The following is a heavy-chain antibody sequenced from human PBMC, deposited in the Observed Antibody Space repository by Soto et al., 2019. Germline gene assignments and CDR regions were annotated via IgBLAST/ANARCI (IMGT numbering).Heavy chain of an antibody. CDR3: ARHNSGWYIH. CDR1: GGSISSSSYY. D-gene: IGHD6-19*01. V-gene: IGHV4-39*01. J-gene: IGHJ4*02. Sequence: QLQLQESGPGLVKPSETLSLTCTVSGGSISSSSYYWGWIRQPPGKGLEWIGSIYYSGNTYYNPSLKSRVTISVDTSKNQFSLKLSSVTAADTAVYYCARHNSGWYIHWGQGTLVTVSS. CDR2: IYYSGNT.